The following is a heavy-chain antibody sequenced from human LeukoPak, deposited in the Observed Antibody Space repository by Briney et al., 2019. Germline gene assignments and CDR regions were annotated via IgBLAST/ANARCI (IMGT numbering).Heavy chain of an antibody. D-gene: IGHD3-22*01. CDR3: ARHIRAPLSSYDSSGYIGDYFDY. CDR2: IYYSGST. Sequence: SETLSLTCTVSGGSISSSSYHWGWIRQPPGKGLEWIGSIYYSGSTYYNPSLKSRVTISVDTSKNQFSLKLSSVTAADTAVYYCARHIRAPLSSYDSSGYIGDYFDYWGQGTLVTVSS. J-gene: IGHJ4*02. V-gene: IGHV4-39*01. CDR1: GGSISSSSYH.